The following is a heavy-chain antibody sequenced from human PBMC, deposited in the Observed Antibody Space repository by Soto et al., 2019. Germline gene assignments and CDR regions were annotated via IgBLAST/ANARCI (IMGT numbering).Heavy chain of an antibody. Sequence: GESLKISCKGSGYSFTNYWIGWARQMPGKGLEWMGIIYPGDSDTRYSPSFQGQVTISADKSISTAYLQWSSLKASDTAMYYCARTSAAGKYYYGMDVWSQGTTVTVSS. D-gene: IGHD6-13*01. CDR3: ARTSAAGKYYYGMDV. J-gene: IGHJ6*02. CDR1: GYSFTNYW. V-gene: IGHV5-51*01. CDR2: IYPGDSDT.